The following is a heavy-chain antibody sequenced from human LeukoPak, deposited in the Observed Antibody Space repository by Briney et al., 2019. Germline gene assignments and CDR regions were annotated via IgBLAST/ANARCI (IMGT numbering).Heavy chain of an antibody. V-gene: IGHV1-46*01. J-gene: IGHJ5*02. CDR3: ARGRSREAPLLNWFDP. CDR2: INPSADST. CDR1: GYTFTSYY. D-gene: IGHD1-26*01. Sequence: ASVKVSCKASGYTFTSYYIHWVRQAPGQGLEWMGIINPSADSTNYAQKFQGRVTITADKSTSTAYMELSSLRSEDMAVYYCARGRSREAPLLNWFDPWGQGTLVTVSS.